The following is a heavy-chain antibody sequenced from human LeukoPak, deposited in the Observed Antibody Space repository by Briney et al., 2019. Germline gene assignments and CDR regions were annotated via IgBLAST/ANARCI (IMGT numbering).Heavy chain of an antibody. CDR2: ISSSGSTI. V-gene: IGHV3-11*01. CDR1: GFTFSDYY. CDR3: ARGGGVKGDSSVNGYFDY. J-gene: IGHJ4*02. D-gene: IGHD3-22*01. Sequence: GGSLRLSCAASGFTFSDYYMTWIRQAPGKGLEWVSYISSSGSTIYYAGSVRGRFTISRDNARNSLYLQMNSLRAEDTAVYYCARGGGVKGDSSVNGYFDYWGQGTLVTVSS.